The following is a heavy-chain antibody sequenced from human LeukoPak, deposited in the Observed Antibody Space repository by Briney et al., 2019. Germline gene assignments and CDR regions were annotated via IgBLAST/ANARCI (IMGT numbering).Heavy chain of an antibody. CDR3: AKDGRVTVFGVVIYYFDY. CDR1: GFTFSSYA. J-gene: IGHJ4*02. CDR2: ISGSGGST. D-gene: IGHD3-3*01. V-gene: IGHV3-23*01. Sequence: GGSLRLSCAASGFTFSSYAMSWVRQAPGKGLEWVSAISGSGGSTYYADSVKGRFTISRDNSKNTLYLQMNSLRAEDTAVYYCAKDGRVTVFGVVIYYFDYWGQGTLVTVSS.